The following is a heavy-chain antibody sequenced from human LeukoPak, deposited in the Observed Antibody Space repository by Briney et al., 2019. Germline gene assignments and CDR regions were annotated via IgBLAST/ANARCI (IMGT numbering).Heavy chain of an antibody. CDR2: IYYSGST. D-gene: IGHD2/OR15-2a*01. CDR3: ARDSAFLAFDY. CDR1: GGSISSYY. J-gene: IGHJ4*02. V-gene: IGHV4-59*01. Sequence: SETLSLTCTVSGGSISSYYWSWIPQPPGKGLEWIGYIYYSGSTNYNPSLKSRVTISVDTSKNQFSLKLSSVTAADTAVYYCARDSAFLAFDYWVRGTMVTVSS.